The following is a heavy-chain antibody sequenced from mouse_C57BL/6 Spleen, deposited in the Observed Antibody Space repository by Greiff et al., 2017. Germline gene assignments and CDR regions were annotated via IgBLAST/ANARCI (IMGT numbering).Heavy chain of an antibody. CDR3: ARGDSSGYEGFAY. CDR1: GYAFSSSW. D-gene: IGHD3-2*02. J-gene: IGHJ3*01. V-gene: IGHV1-82*01. Sequence: VQLVESGPELVKPGASVKISCKASGYAFSSSWMNWVKQRPGQGLEWIGRIYPGDGDTNYNGKFKGKATLTADKSSSTAYMQLSSLTSEDSAVYFCARGDSSGYEGFAYWGQGTLVTVSA. CDR2: IYPGDGDT.